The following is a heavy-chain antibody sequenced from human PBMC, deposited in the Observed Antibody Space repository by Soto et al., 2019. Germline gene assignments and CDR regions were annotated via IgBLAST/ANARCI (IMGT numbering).Heavy chain of an antibody. CDR1: GGSISSGGYY. CDR2: IYYRGST. D-gene: IGHD7-27*01. CDR3: AREPGGPGDSDTLDI. Sequence: QVQLQESGPGLVKPSQTLSLTCTVSGGSISSGGYYWSWIRQHPGKGLEWIGYIYYRGSTYYNPSLKSRVTISVDTSKNQCSLKLSSVTAADTAVYYCAREPGGPGDSDTLDIWGQGTMVTVSS. V-gene: IGHV4-31*03. J-gene: IGHJ3*02.